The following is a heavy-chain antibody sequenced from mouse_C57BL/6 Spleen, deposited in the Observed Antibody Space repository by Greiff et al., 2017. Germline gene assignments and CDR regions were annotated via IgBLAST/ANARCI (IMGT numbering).Heavy chain of an antibody. CDR3: AREGGNPYYFDY. CDR1: GYTFTSYW. CDR2: IYPSDSET. D-gene: IGHD2-1*01. V-gene: IGHV1-61*01. Sequence: VQLQQPGAELVRPGSSVKLSCKASGYTFTSYWMDWVKQRPGQGLEWIGNIYPSDSETHYNQKFKDKATLTVDKSSSTAYMQLSSLTSEDSAVYYCAREGGNPYYFDYWGQGTTLTVSS. J-gene: IGHJ2*01.